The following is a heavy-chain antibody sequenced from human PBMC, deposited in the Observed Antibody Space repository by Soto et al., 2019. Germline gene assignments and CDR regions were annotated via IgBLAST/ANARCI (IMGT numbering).Heavy chain of an antibody. J-gene: IGHJ6*02. Sequence: QVQLVQSGAEVKKPGSSVKVSCKASGGTFSSYAISWVRQAPGQGLEWMGGIIPIFGTANYAQKFQGRVTITADESTSTAYMELSSLRSEDAAVYYCARVSHGVVSYYYYYGMDVWGQGTTVTVSS. CDR3: ARVSHGVVSYYYYYGMDV. V-gene: IGHV1-69*01. D-gene: IGHD3-10*01. CDR2: IIPIFGTA. CDR1: GGTFSSYA.